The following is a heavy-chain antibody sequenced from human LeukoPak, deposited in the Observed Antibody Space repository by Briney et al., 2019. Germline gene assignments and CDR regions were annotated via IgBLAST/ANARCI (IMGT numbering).Heavy chain of an antibody. V-gene: IGHV4-31*03. CDR2: IYYSGST. CDR1: GGSISSGGYY. J-gene: IGHJ4*02. CDR3: ASASSLLYKLDY. D-gene: IGHD1-1*01. Sequence: SETQSLTCTVSGGSISSGGYYWSWIRQHPGKGLEWIGYIYYSGSTYYNPSLKSRVTISVDTSKNQFSLKLSSVTAADTAVYYCASASSLLYKLDYWGQGTLVTVSS.